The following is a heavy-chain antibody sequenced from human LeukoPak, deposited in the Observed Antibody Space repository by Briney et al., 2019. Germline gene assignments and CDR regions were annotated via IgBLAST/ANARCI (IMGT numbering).Heavy chain of an antibody. V-gene: IGHV3-43D*04. CDR2: ISWDGGST. D-gene: IGHD5-12*01. CDR1: GFTFDDYA. Sequence: GGSLRLSYAASGFTFDDYAMHWVRQAPGKGLEWVSLISWDGGSTYHADSVKGRFTISRDNSRHTLYLQMNSLGAEDTALYYCAKDKEYSGFGPILSGYYYGMDVWGKGTTVTVSS. J-gene: IGHJ6*04. CDR3: AKDKEYSGFGPILSGYYYGMDV.